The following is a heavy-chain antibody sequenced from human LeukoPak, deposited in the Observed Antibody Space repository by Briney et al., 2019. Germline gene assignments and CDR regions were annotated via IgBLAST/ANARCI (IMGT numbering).Heavy chain of an antibody. D-gene: IGHD6-13*01. V-gene: IGHV3-21*01. CDR3: ATSASYSIHYFDY. CDR2: ISSSSSYI. J-gene: IGHJ4*02. Sequence: GGSLRLSCAASGFTFSSYSMNWVRQAPGKGLEWVSSISSSSSYIYYADSVKGRFTISRDNAKNSLYLQMNGLRAEDTAVYYCATSASYSIHYFDYWGQGTLVTVSS. CDR1: GFTFSSYS.